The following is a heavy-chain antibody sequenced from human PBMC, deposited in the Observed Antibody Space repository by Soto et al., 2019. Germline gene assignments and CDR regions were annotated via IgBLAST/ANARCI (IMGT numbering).Heavy chain of an antibody. CDR3: ARDTGDGTFDF. CDR1: VYNFSRYA. CDR2: INAGYGNT. V-gene: IGHV1-3*01. J-gene: IGHJ4*02. D-gene: IGHD7-27*01. Sequence: XAVNDTCQASVYNFSRYARHWVRQAPGQRLEWMGWINAGYGNTKSSQKFQDRVTISRDTSASTAYMELTSLRSEDTAVYYCARDTGDGTFDFWGQGTLVTVSS.